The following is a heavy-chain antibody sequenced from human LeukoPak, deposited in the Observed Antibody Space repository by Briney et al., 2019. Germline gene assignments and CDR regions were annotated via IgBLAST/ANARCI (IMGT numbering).Heavy chain of an antibody. J-gene: IGHJ4*02. CDR3: ARYDSSGYCPFDY. CDR1: GFTFSSYS. Sequence: GGSLRLSCAASGFTFSSYSMNWVRQAPGKGLEWVSSISSSSSYIYYADSVKGRFTISRANAKNSLYLQMNSLRAEDTAVYYCARYDSSGYCPFDYWGQGTLVTVSS. CDR2: ISSSSSYI. V-gene: IGHV3-21*01. D-gene: IGHD3-22*01.